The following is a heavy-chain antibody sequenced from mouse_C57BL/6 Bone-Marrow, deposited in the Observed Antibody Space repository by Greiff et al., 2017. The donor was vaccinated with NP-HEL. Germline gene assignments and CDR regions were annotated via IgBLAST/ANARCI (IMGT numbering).Heavy chain of an antibody. D-gene: IGHD1-1*01. CDR3: ARREYYGSSLRNWDDAMDY. J-gene: IGHJ4*01. CDR1: GFTFSDYY. CDR2: ISNGGGST. Sequence: EVKLMESGGGLVQPGGSLKLSCAASGFTFSDYYMYWVRQTPEKRLEWVAYISNGGGSTYYPDTVKGRFTISRDNAKNTLYLQMSRLKSEDTAMYYCARREYYGSSLRNWDDAMDYWGQGTSVTVSS. V-gene: IGHV5-12*01.